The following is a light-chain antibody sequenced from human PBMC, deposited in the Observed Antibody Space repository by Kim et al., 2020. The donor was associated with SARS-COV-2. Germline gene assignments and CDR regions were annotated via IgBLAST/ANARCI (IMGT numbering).Light chain of an antibody. V-gene: IGLV1-47*01. Sequence: GQRVTISCSGSPSNIGSHYVYWYQQLPGTAPKLLIYQNDRRPSGVPDRFSGSKSGTSASLAISGLRSEDEADYYCAIWDDSLSGRVFGGGTQLTVL. CDR3: AIWDDSLSGRV. CDR2: QND. CDR1: PSNIGSHY. J-gene: IGLJ3*02.